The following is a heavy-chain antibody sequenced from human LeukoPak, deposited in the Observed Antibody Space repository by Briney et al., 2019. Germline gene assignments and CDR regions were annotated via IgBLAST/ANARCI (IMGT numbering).Heavy chain of an antibody. Sequence: APVKVSCKASGYTFTSYGISWVRQAPGQRLEWMGWISAYNGNTNYAQKLQGRVTMTTDTSTSTAYMELRSLRSDDTAVYYCARDRYCSSTSCYRGRFDPWGQGTLVTVSS. CDR2: ISAYNGNT. D-gene: IGHD2-2*01. V-gene: IGHV1-18*04. J-gene: IGHJ5*02. CDR3: ARDRYCSSTSCYRGRFDP. CDR1: GYTFTSYG.